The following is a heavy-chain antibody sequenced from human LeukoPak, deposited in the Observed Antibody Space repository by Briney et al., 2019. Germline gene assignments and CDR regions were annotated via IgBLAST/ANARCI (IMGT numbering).Heavy chain of an antibody. D-gene: IGHD3/OR15-3a*01. CDR2: ISRSGSTK. CDR1: GFTFSDYN. V-gene: IGHV3-11*04. Sequence: GGSLRLSCAASGFTFSDYNMRWIRQAPGKGLEWVSSISRSGSTKYYADSVKGRFTISRDNAKNSLYLQMNSLRAEDTAVYYCARATFIWTAYYTHWGQGTLVTVSS. CDR3: ARATFIWTAYYTH. J-gene: IGHJ4*02.